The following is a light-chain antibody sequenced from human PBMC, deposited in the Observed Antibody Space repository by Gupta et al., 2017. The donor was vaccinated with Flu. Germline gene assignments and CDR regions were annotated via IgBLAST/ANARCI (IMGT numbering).Light chain of an antibody. V-gene: IGLV3-21*02. CDR3: QVWDTSSDPVI. CDR1: NIGIKS. CDR2: DNS. Sequence: SLELTQSPAVSVAPGQTARITCGGNNIGIKSVHWYQLKTGQAPVLVVHDNSDRPSGIPDRFPASNSGNTATLTINRVEAGDEADYYCQVWDTSSDPVIFGGGTKLSVL. J-gene: IGLJ2*01.